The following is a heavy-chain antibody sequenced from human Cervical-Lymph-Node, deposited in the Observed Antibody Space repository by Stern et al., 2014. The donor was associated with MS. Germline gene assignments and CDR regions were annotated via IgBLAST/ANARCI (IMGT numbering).Heavy chain of an antibody. J-gene: IGHJ2*01. CDR1: GFRFSNFA. CDR2: INHSGDHP. CDR3: AKGLVTYGDDHFFDM. Sequence: EVQLVESGGDLVRPGGSLTLSCAASGFRFSNFAMSWVRPSAGTVLEGVAGINHSGDHPYYTDSGKGRFTISRDNSDDTLYLRMDSLRVDDTAVYYCAKGLVTYGDDHFFDMWGRGTLVLVSS. V-gene: IGHV3-23*04. D-gene: IGHD4-17*01.